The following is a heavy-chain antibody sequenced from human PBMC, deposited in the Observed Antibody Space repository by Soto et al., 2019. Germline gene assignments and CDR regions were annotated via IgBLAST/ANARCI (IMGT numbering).Heavy chain of an antibody. J-gene: IGHJ6*02. Sequence: SETLSLTCTVSGGSISSGGYYWSWIRQHPGKGLEWIGYIYYSGSTYYNPSLKSRVTISVDTSKNQFSLKLSSVTAADTAVYYCAREPRYCSSTSCYTGLMDVWGQGTTVTVSS. V-gene: IGHV4-31*03. D-gene: IGHD2-2*02. CDR2: IYYSGST. CDR1: GGSISSGGYY. CDR3: AREPRYCSSTSCYTGLMDV.